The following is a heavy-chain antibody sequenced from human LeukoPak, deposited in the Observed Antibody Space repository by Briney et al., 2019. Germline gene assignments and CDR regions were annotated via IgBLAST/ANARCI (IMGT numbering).Heavy chain of an antibody. V-gene: IGHV3-30-3*01. J-gene: IGHJ2*01. CDR3: ARDRIAAGYFDL. CDR2: ISYDGSNK. CDR1: GFTLSSYA. D-gene: IGHD6-13*01. Sequence: GGSLRLSCAASGFTLSSYAMHWVRQAPGKGLEWVAVISYDGSNKYYADSVKGRFTISRDNSKNTLYLQMNSLRAEDTAVYYCARDRIAAGYFDLWGRGTLVTVSS.